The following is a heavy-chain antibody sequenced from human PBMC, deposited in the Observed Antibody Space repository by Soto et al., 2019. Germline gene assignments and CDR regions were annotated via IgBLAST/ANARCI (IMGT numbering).Heavy chain of an antibody. V-gene: IGHV4-59*08. Sequence: QVQLQESGPGLVKPSETLSLTCTVSGGSISSYYWCWIRQPPGKGLEWIGYIYYSGSTNYNPTLKSRVTISVDTPKNQFSLKLSSVTAADTAVYCCARRWGPGFDYWGQGTLVTVSS. CDR1: GGSISSYY. J-gene: IGHJ4*02. CDR3: ARRWGPGFDY. CDR2: IYYSGST. D-gene: IGHD7-27*01.